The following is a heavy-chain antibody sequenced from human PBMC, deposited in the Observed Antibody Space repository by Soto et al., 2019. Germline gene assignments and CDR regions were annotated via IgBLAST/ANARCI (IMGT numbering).Heavy chain of an antibody. CDR1: GFICSSYD. J-gene: IGHJ3*02. Sequence: LRLSCAASGFICSSYDMSWVRQAPGKGLEWVSTILVGGSTHYPDSVKGRFTISRDNSKNTVFLQMNSLTAGDTAVYYCAKATATGGGAFDICGQGTMVTVS. V-gene: IGHV3-23*01. CDR2: ILVGGST. D-gene: IGHD2-8*02. CDR3: AKATATGGGAFDI.